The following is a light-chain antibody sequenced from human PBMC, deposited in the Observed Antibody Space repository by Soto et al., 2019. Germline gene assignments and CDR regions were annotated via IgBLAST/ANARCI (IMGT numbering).Light chain of an antibody. Sequence: QSVLTQPASVSGSPGQSITISCTGTSSDVGRYNLVSWYQQHPGKAPKLMIYESSKRPSGVSNRFSGSKSGNTASLTISALQAEDEADYYCCSYAGSSTFYVFGTGTKVTVL. J-gene: IGLJ1*01. CDR3: CSYAGSSTFYV. V-gene: IGLV2-23*03. CDR2: ESS. CDR1: SSDVGRYNL.